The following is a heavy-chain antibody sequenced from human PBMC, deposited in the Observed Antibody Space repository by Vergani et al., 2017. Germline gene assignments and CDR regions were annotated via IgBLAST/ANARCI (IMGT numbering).Heavy chain of an antibody. CDR1: GFTFSSYA. V-gene: IGHV3-23*01. D-gene: IGHD3-3*01. CDR3: ARGGDDLWSGAHVYYYYMDV. Sequence: EVQLLESGGGLVQPGGSLRLSCAASGFTFSSYAMSWVRQAPGKGVEWVAAISGSGGSTYYADSVKGRFTISRDNSKNTLYLQMHSLRAEDTAVYYCARGGDDLWSGAHVYYYYMDVWGKGTTVTVSS. CDR2: ISGSGGST. J-gene: IGHJ6*03.